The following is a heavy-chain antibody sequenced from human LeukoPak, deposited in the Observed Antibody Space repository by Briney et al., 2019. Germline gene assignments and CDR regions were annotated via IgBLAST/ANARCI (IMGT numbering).Heavy chain of an antibody. CDR1: GGSISSYY. J-gene: IGHJ4*02. V-gene: IGHV4-59*01. CDR2: IYYSGST. CDR3: ARSRDILTGYHFDY. D-gene: IGHD3-9*01. Sequence: SQTLSLTCTVSGGSISSYYWSWIRQPPGKGLEWIGYIYYSGSTKYNPSLKSRVTISVDTSKNQFSLKLSSVTAADTAVYYCARSRDILTGYHFDYWGQGTLVTVSS.